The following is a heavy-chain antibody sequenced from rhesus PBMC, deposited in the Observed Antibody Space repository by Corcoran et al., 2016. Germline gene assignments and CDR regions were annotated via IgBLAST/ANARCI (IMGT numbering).Heavy chain of an antibody. V-gene: IGHV3-118*01. CDR2: IRSKYKNSGT. CDR3: TTPRESGNVTDYGLAS. Sequence: EVQLVESGGGLVQPGGSLRLSCAASGLTFSISALNWVRQASGKGREWVGGIRSKYKNSGTGYASSVKGSVYISREYSNNSAYLQRNNRKTKATAVYYWTTPRESGNVTDYGLASWGQGVVVTVSS. J-gene: IGHJ6*01. D-gene: IGHD1-44*01. CDR1: GLTFSISA.